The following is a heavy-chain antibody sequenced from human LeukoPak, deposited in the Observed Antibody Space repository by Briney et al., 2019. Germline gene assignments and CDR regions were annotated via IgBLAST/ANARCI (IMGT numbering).Heavy chain of an antibody. CDR2: IYYSGST. CDR3: AGDQGGSYYSGAFDI. D-gene: IGHD1-26*01. J-gene: IGHJ3*02. V-gene: IGHV4-59*07. CDR1: AGSISSYY. Sequence: SDTPSLTRTVSAGSISSYYWSSIRHPPGNGLGWIGYIYYSGSTNYNPSLKRRLTISVDSSKNQSPLKLSSVTGADTAVYYCAGDQGGSYYSGAFDIWGQGTLVTVSS.